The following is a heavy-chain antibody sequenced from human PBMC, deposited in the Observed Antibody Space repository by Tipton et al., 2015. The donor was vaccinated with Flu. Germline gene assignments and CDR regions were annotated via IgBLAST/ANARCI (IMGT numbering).Heavy chain of an antibody. CDR1: GGTFSSYA. CDR3: ARERAQQLVLDDAFDI. CDR2: IIPIFGTA. D-gene: IGHD6-13*01. J-gene: IGHJ3*02. Sequence: QLVQSGAEVKKPGSSVKVSCKASGGTFSSYAISWVRQAPGQGLEWIGGIIPIFGTANYAQKFQGRVTITADESTSTAYMELSSLRSEDTAVYYCARERAQQLVLDDAFDIWGQGTMVTVSS. V-gene: IGHV1-69*01.